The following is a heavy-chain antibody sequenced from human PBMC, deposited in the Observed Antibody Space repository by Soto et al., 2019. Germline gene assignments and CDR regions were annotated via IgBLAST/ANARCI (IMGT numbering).Heavy chain of an antibody. CDR3: ARVPDR. V-gene: IGHV4-30-2*01. J-gene: IGHJ5*02. Sequence: QLQLPESGSGLVKPSQTLSLTCAVSGGSISSGCYSWSWIRQPPGKGLEWIGYIYHSGSTYYIPSLKSRVTISVDRSKNQFSLKLSSVTAADTAVYYCARVPDRWGQGTLVTVSS. CDR2: IYHSGST. CDR1: GGSISSGCYS. D-gene: IGHD2-2*01.